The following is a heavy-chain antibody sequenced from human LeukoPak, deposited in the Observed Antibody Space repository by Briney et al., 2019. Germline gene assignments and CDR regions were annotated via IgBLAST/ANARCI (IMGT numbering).Heavy chain of an antibody. D-gene: IGHD1-1*01. CDR3: TRPTGVNLFSY. CDR1: GFTFSGSA. J-gene: IGHJ4*02. Sequence: GSLRLSCAASGFTFSGSAMHWVRQASGKGLEWVGRIRSKANSYATAYAASVKGRFTISRDDSKNTAYLQMNSLKTEDTAVYYCTRPTGVNLFSYWGQGTLVTVSS. V-gene: IGHV3-73*01. CDR2: IRSKANSYAT.